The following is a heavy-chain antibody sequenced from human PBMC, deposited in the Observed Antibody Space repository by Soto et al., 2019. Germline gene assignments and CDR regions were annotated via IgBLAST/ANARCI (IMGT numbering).Heavy chain of an antibody. CDR1: GESFSAYY. V-gene: IGHV4-34*01. D-gene: IGHD2-21*02. J-gene: IGHJ3*02. Sequence: PSETLSLTCAVYGESFSAYYWTWIRQPPGKGLEWIGEINHSGSTKYNPSLRSRVTVSVDTSKHQFSLKLSSVTAADTAVYYCASTQYGGNSSGAFDIWGQGTMVTVSS. CDR3: ASTQYGGNSSGAFDI. CDR2: INHSGST.